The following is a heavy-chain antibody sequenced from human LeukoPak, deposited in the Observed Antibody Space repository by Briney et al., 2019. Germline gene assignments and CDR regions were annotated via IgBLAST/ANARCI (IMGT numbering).Heavy chain of an antibody. D-gene: IGHD3-22*01. Sequence: AGGSLRLSCAASGFTFSNAWMSWVRQAPGKGLEWVSVISGSGGSTYYADSVKGRFTISRDNSKNTLYLQMNSLRAEDTAVYYCAKDLYDSSGYPPNDYWGQGTLVTVSS. CDR2: ISGSGGST. CDR1: GFTFSNAW. V-gene: IGHV3-23*01. CDR3: AKDLYDSSGYPPNDY. J-gene: IGHJ4*02.